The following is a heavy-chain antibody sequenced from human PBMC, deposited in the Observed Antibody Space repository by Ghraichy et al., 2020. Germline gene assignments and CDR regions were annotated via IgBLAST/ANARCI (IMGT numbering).Heavy chain of an antibody. CDR2: IHGGDSST. CDR3: ARHPTMSSGGHWFDP. D-gene: IGHD5-24*01. J-gene: IGHJ5*02. CDR1: GYSFPSYW. V-gene: IGHV5-51*01. Sequence: GESLNISCKGSGYSFPSYWIGWLRQMPGKGLEWMGIIHGGDSSTKYHPSFQGQVTISADKSISTAYLQWTSLRAADTAMYYCARHPTMSSGGHWFDPWGQGTLVTVSS.